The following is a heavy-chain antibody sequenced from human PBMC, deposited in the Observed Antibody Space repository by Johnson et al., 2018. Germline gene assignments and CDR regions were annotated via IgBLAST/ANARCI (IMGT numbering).Heavy chain of an antibody. V-gene: IGHV3-30*18. Sequence: VQLVESGGGVVQPGRSLRLSCAASRFTSTYGMHWVCQAPGKGLEWVATISYDGNDKYYADSVKGRFTISRDTSKNTLYLQMNSLKTEDTAVYYCAKFDIWGQGTMVTVSS. CDR1: RFTSTYG. CDR2: ISYDGNDK. CDR3: AKFDI. J-gene: IGHJ3*02.